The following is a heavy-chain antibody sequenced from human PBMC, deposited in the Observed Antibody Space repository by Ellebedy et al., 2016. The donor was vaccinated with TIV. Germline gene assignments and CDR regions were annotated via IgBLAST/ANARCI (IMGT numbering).Heavy chain of an antibody. CDR1: GGSFSGYY. CDR3: ARGRYSSSYYGY. J-gene: IGHJ4*02. CDR2: INHSGST. Sequence: SETLSLXCAVYGGSFSGYYWSWIRQPPGKGLEWIGEINHSGSTNYNPSLKSRVTISVDTSKNQFSLKLSSVTAADTAVYYCARGRYSSSYYGYWGQGTLVTVSS. D-gene: IGHD6-6*01. V-gene: IGHV4-34*01.